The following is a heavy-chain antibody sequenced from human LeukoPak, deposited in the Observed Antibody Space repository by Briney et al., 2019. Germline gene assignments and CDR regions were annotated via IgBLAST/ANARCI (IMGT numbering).Heavy chain of an antibody. CDR1: GFIFSNYW. CDR2: ISSSSSYI. Sequence: PGGSLRLSCAASGFIFSNYWMSWVRQAPGKGLEWVSSISSSSSYIYYADSVKGRFTISRDNAKNSLYLQMNSLRAEDTAVYYCARESLRYFDWLLYHFDYWGQGTLVTVSS. J-gene: IGHJ4*02. V-gene: IGHV3-21*01. CDR3: ARESLRYFDWLLYHFDY. D-gene: IGHD3-9*01.